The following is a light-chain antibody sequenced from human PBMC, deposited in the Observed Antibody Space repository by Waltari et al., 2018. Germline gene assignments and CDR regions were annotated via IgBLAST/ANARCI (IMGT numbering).Light chain of an antibody. J-gene: IGKJ1*01. CDR2: GGS. V-gene: IGKV3D-15*01. CDR3: QQNSNWPRT. Sequence: IVMTQSPATLSLSPRQIATLSCRASQSVSSSLAWFQQKPGQAPRLLIFGGSSRATGIPDRFSGSGSGTDFTLTISSLEPEDVAVYYCQQNSNWPRTFGQGTKVEI. CDR1: QSVSSS.